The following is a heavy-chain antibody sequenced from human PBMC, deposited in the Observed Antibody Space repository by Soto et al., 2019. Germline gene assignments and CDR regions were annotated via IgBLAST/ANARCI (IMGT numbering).Heavy chain of an antibody. J-gene: IGHJ5*02. D-gene: IGHD5-12*01. CDR1: GYTLTELS. Sequence: GASVKVSCKVSGYTLTELSMHWVRQAPGKGLEWMGGFDPEDGETIYAQKFQGRVTMTEDTSTDTAYMELSSLRSEDTAVYYCALGRGYSGYDSINWFDPWGQGTLVTVS. V-gene: IGHV1-24*01. CDR3: ALGRGYSGYDSINWFDP. CDR2: FDPEDGET.